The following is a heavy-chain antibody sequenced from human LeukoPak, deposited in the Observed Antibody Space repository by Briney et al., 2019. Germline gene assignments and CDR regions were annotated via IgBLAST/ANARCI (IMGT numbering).Heavy chain of an antibody. V-gene: IGHV3-11*01. CDR1: GFTFSDYY. CDR2: ISSSGSTI. D-gene: IGHD6-6*01. J-gene: IGHJ6*03. CDR3: ARDGSSSSGGFYYYYYMDV. Sequence: GGSLRLSCAASGFTFSDYYMSWIRQAPGKGLEWVSYISSSGSTIYYADSVKGRFTVSRDNAKNSLYLQMNSLRAEDTAVYYCARDGSSSSGGFYYYYYMDVWGKGTTVTVSS.